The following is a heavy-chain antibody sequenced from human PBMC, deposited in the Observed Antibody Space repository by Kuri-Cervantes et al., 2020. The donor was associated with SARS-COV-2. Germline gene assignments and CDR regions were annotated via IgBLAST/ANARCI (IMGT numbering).Heavy chain of an antibody. J-gene: IGHJ6*02. D-gene: IGHD3-10*01. Sequence: GESLKISCKGSGYSFTGYWIGWVRQMSGKGLEWMGIIYPCDSDTRYSLSFQGQVSISADKSISTAYLQWSSLKASDTAMYYCARSGRGYYYYCMDVWGQGTTVTVSS. CDR1: GYSFTGYW. CDR3: ARSGRGYYYYCMDV. CDR2: IYPCDSDT. V-gene: IGHV5-51*01.